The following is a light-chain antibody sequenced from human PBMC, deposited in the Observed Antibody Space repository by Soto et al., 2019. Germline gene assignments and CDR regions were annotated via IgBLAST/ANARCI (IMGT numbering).Light chain of an antibody. CDR1: FSDIADFNY. CDR3: NSYSSTNFYV. J-gene: IGLJ1*01. Sequence: QSVLAQPASVSGSPGQSITISCTGSFSDIADFNYVSWYQQYPGRAPKLLIYQVTSRASGVSHRFSGSKSGNTASLTISGLQPEDEAEYYCNSYSSTNFYVFGTGTKVTVL. V-gene: IGLV2-14*01. CDR2: QVT.